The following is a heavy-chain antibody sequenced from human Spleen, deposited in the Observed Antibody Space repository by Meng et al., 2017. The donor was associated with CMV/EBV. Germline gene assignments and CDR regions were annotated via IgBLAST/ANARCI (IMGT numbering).Heavy chain of an antibody. CDR3: ARGKHDTSGYSSYYHYGMDV. D-gene: IGHD3-22*01. Sequence: LSLTCAASGFIFSDYAMHWVRQAPGKGLEWVAVISYDGSNKYSADSVKGRFIVSRDNSKNTLYLQLNSLRAEDTAVYSCARGKHDTSGYSSYYHYGMDVWGQGTTVTVSS. CDR1: GFIFSDYA. CDR2: ISYDGSNK. V-gene: IGHV3-30-3*01. J-gene: IGHJ6*02.